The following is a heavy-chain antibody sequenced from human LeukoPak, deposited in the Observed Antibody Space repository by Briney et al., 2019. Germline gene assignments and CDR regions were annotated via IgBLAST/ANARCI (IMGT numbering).Heavy chain of an antibody. Sequence: ASVKVSCQASGYTFTNYDINWVQQASGQGLDWMGWMNPSNGNTDYAQKFKGRVTMTRNTSISTDYMELSSLRSEDTAVYDCARDYYGSGSSRGYWGQGTLVTVSS. J-gene: IGHJ4*02. CDR1: GYTFTNYD. V-gene: IGHV1-8*01. CDR2: MNPSNGNT. D-gene: IGHD3-10*01. CDR3: ARDYYGSGSSRGY.